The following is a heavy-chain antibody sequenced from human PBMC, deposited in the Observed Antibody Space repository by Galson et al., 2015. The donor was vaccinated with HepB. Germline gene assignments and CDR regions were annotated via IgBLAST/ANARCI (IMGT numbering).Heavy chain of an antibody. Sequence: SLRLSCAASGFTFSSYGMHWVRQAPGKGLEWVAVISYDGSNKYYADSVKGRFTISRDNSKNTLYLQMNSLRAEDTAVYYCAKDLSYYDSSGYQNFFDYWGQGTLVTVPS. D-gene: IGHD3-22*01. CDR2: ISYDGSNK. V-gene: IGHV3-30*18. CDR3: AKDLSYYDSSGYQNFFDY. CDR1: GFTFSSYG. J-gene: IGHJ4*02.